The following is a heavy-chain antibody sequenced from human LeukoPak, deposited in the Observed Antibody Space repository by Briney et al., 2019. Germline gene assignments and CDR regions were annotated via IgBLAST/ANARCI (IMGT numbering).Heavy chain of an antibody. Sequence: SETLSLTCTVSGGSISSSSYYWGWIRQPAGKGLEWIGRIYTSGSTNYNPSLKSRVTMSVDTSKNQFSLKLSSVTAADTAVYYCARDGYYYDSSGYLFDYWGQGTLVTVSS. V-gene: IGHV4-61*02. CDR3: ARDGYYYDSSGYLFDY. CDR2: IYTSGST. J-gene: IGHJ4*02. CDR1: GGSISSSSYY. D-gene: IGHD3-22*01.